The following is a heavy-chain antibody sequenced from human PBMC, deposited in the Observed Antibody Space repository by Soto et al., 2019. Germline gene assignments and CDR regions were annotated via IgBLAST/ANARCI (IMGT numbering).Heavy chain of an antibody. CDR2: INHSGST. CDR3: AREKHPWVAVPVRQLKSTWWFDS. Sequence: QVQLQQWGAGLLKPSETLSLTCGVYGASFSVYYWRWIRQPPGKVLEGIGEINHSGSTNYNPSPMRRVTISVDTSQNHLSLKLGSVAAADTAVYYCAREKHPWVAVPVRQLKSTWWFDSWGQGTLVTVSS. V-gene: IGHV4-34*01. D-gene: IGHD6-19*01. J-gene: IGHJ5*01. CDR1: GASFSVYY.